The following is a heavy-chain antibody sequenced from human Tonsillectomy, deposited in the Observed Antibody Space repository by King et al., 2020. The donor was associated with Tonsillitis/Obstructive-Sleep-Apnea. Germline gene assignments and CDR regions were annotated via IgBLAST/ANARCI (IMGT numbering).Heavy chain of an antibody. D-gene: IGHD3-10*01. V-gene: IGHV1-46*01. CDR2: INPSGGST. CDR1: GYTFTSYY. Sequence: QLVQSGAEVKKPGASVKVSCKASGYTFTSYYIHWVRQAPGQGLEWMGLINPSGGSTSYAQKFQGRVTMTRDTSTSTVYMELSSLRSEDTAVYYCARDVSPGVDVWGKGTTVTVSS. J-gene: IGHJ6*04. CDR3: ARDVSPGVDV.